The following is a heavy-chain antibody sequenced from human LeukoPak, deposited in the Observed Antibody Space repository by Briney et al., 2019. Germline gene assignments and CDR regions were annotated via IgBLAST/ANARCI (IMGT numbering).Heavy chain of an antibody. CDR2: ISNDGSRK. J-gene: IGHJ4*02. Sequence: GGSLRLYCAPSGFTFSRHGMHWVRQAPGKGLEWVAIISNDGSRKYYAHSVEGRFTISRDNSKNTLYLQMDSLRAEDTAVYYCARDRAWNYFDYWGQGTLVTVSS. CDR1: GFTFSRHG. V-gene: IGHV3-30*03. D-gene: IGHD3-3*01. CDR3: ARDRAWNYFDY.